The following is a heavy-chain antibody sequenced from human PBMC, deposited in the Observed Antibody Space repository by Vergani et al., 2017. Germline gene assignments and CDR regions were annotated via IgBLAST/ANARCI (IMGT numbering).Heavy chain of an antibody. Sequence: EVQLVESGGGLVQPGGSLRLSCAASGFTFSSYWMSWVRQAPGKGLEWVANIKQDGSEKYYVDSVKGRFTISRDNAKNSLYLQMNSLRAEDTAVYYCARFWSGYLDGMDVWGQGTTVTVSS. CDR3: ARFWSGYLDGMDV. J-gene: IGHJ6*02. CDR1: GFTFSSYW. CDR2: IKQDGSEK. V-gene: IGHV3-7*01. D-gene: IGHD3-3*01.